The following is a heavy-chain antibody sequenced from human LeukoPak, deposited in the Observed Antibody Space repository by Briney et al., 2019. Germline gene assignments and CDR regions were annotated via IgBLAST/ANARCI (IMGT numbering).Heavy chain of an antibody. V-gene: IGHV1-46*01. CDR3: ARDERYCSGGSCYRDAFDI. J-gene: IGHJ3*02. CDR1: GYTFTSYY. D-gene: IGHD2-15*01. CDR2: INPSGGST. Sequence: GVSVKVSCKASGYTFTSYYMHWVRQAPGQGLEWMGIINPSGGSTSYAQKFQGRVTITADESTSTAYMELSSLRSEDTAVYYCARDERYCSGGSCYRDAFDIWGQGTMVTVSS.